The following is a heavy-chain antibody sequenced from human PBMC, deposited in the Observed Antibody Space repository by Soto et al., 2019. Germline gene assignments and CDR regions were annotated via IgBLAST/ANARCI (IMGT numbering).Heavy chain of an antibody. CDR1: ADSVSCGSYL. CDR3: ARQRVLPAQDLFDY. CDR2: VIPGGSN. V-gene: IGHV4-61*01. J-gene: IGHJ4*02. D-gene: IGHD6-13*01. Sequence: DSRSLNCPVAADSVSCGSYLCNWILHPPGKGLEWIGHVIPGGSNSYNPSLKSRVTLSIDTSENQFSLKLNAMTAADTAVYYCARQRVLPAQDLFDYWGQGTLVTVSS.